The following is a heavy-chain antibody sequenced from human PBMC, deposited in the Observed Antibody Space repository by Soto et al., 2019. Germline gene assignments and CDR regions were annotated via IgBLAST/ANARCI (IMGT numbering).Heavy chain of an antibody. V-gene: IGHV4-39*01. CDR2: IYYSGST. D-gene: IGHD3-22*01. CDR3: ARHVGADYYDSSGRPGGLDY. CDR1: GGSISSSSYY. Sequence: SETLSLTCTVSGGSISSSSYYWGWIRQPPGKGLGWIGSIYYSGSTYYNPSLKSRVTISVDTSKNQFSLKLSSVTAADTAVYYCARHVGADYYDSSGRPGGLDYWGQGTLVTVS. J-gene: IGHJ4*02.